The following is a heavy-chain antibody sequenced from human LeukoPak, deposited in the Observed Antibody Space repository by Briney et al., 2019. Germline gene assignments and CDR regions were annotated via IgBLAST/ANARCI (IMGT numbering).Heavy chain of an antibody. Sequence: SETLSLTCAVSGGSISSSNWWSWVRQPPGKGLEWIGEIYHSGSTNYNPSLKSRVTISVDKSKNQFSLKLSSVTAADTAVYYCARGLTMVRGAPDYWGQGTLVTVSS. J-gene: IGHJ4*02. CDR3: ARGLTMVRGAPDY. V-gene: IGHV4-4*02. CDR2: IYHSGST. CDR1: GGSISSSNW. D-gene: IGHD3-10*01.